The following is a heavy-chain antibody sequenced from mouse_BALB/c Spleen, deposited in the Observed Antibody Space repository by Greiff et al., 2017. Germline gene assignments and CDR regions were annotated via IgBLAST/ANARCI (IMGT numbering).Heavy chain of an antibody. CDR1: GFTFSDYY. D-gene: IGHD1-1*01. V-gene: IGHV5-4*02. J-gene: IGHJ3*01. Sequence: EVQLVESGGGLVKPGGSLKLSCAASGFTFSDYYMYWVRQTPEKRLEWVATISDGGSYTYYPDSVKGRFTISRDNAKNNLYLQMSSLKSEDTAMYYCAREYYGSKAWFAYWGQGTLVTVSA. CDR3: AREYYGSKAWFAY. CDR2: ISDGGSYT.